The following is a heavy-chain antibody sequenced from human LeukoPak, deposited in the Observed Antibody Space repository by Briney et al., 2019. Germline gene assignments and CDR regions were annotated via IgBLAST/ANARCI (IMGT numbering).Heavy chain of an antibody. V-gene: IGHV4-34*01. CDR3: ARGVAVAGPTYSGMDV. Sequence: GSLRLSCAASGFTLSSYSMNWVRQAPGKGLEWIGEIFHSGSTNYNPSLKSRVTISLDTSKNQFSLKLSSVTAADTAVYYGARGVAVAGPTYSGMDVGAQETTVTVPS. D-gene: IGHD6-19*01. J-gene: IGHJ6*02. CDR1: GFTLSSYS. CDR2: IFHSGST.